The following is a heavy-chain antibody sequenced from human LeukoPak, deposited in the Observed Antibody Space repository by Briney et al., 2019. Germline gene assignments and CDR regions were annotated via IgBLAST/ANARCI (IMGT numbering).Heavy chain of an antibody. V-gene: IGHV3-23*01. CDR3: AKASEYYGSGSYPIGGFY. Sequence: GGSLRLSCTASGFTFSSYAMSWVRQAPGKGLEWVSAISGSGGSTYYADSVKGRFTISRDNSKNTLYLQMNSLRAEDTAVYYCAKASEYYGSGSYPIGGFYWGQGTLVTVSS. CDR1: GFTFSSYA. D-gene: IGHD3-10*01. CDR2: ISGSGGST. J-gene: IGHJ4*02.